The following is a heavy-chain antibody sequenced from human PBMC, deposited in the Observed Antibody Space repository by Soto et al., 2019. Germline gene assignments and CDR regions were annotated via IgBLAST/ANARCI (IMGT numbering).Heavy chain of an antibody. D-gene: IGHD4-17*01. CDR1: GFTFSMFS. CDR2: ISSNGDST. Sequence: LRLSCSASGFTFSMFSMHSVRQAPGKGLEYVSGISSNGDSTYYADSVKGRFTISRDNSKNTLYLQMSSLRAVDTAVYYCVHPRSTVQIPPTWGQGTLVTVSS. V-gene: IGHV3-64D*06. J-gene: IGHJ5*02. CDR3: VHPRSTVQIPPT.